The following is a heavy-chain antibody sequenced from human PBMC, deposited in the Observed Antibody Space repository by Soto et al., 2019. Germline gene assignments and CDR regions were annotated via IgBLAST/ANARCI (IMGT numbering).Heavy chain of an antibody. CDR1: GFICSSYD. CDR2: ILVGGST. Sequence: PGGSLRLSCAVSGFICSSYDMSWVRQAPGKGLEWVSTILVGGSTHYEDSVKGRFTISRDTSKNTVYLQMNSLTAGDTAVYYCAKETATGGGAFEICGQGTKVTVSS. CDR3: AKETATGGGAFEI. D-gene: IGHD2-8*02. V-gene: IGHV3-23*01. J-gene: IGHJ3*02.